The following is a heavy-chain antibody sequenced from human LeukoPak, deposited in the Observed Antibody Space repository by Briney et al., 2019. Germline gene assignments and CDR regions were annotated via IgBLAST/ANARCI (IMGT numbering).Heavy chain of an antibody. V-gene: IGHV3-30*18. CDR2: ISYDGSNK. CDR1: GFTFSSYG. CDR3: AKDSAPYSGLRGYDY. J-gene: IGHJ4*02. Sequence: GGSLRLSCAASGFTFSSYGMHWVRQAPGKGLEWVAVISYDGSNKYYADSVKGRFTISRDNSKNTLYLQMNSLRAEDTAVYYCAKDSAPYSGLRGYDYWGQGTLVTVSS. D-gene: IGHD1-26*01.